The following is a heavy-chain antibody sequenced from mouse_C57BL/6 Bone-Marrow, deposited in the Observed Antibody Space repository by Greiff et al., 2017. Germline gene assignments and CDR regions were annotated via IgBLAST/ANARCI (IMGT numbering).Heavy chain of an antibody. Sequence: EVKLVESGGGLVKPGGSLKLSCAASGFTFSDYGMHWVRQAPEKGLEWVAYISSGSSTIYYADTVKGRFTISRDNAKNTLFLQMTSLRSEDTAMYYCARTYYSNYNFFAYWGQGTLVTVSA. CDR3: ARTYYSNYNFFAY. CDR2: ISSGSSTI. CDR1: GFTFSDYG. J-gene: IGHJ3*01. D-gene: IGHD2-5*01. V-gene: IGHV5-17*01.